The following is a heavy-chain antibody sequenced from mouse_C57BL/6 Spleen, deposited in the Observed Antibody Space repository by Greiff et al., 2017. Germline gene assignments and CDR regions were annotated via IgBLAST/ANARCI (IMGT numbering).Heavy chain of an antibody. Sequence: VQLQQSGPGLVAPSQSLSITCTVSGFSLTSYGVHWVRQPPGKGLEWLVVIWSDGSTTYNSALKSRLSISKDNSKSQVFLKMNSLQTDDTAMYYCARSLDGYSLYAMDYWGQGTSVTVSS. D-gene: IGHD2-3*01. CDR2: IWSDGST. V-gene: IGHV2-6*03. CDR3: ARSLDGYSLYAMDY. CDR1: GFSLTSYG. J-gene: IGHJ4*01.